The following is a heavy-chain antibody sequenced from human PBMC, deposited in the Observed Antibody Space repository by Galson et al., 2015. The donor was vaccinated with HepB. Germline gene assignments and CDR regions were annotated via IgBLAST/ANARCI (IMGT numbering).Heavy chain of an antibody. J-gene: IGHJ4*02. Sequence: SLRLSCAASGFTFSSYSMNWVRQAPGKGLEWVSSISSSSSYIYYADSVKGRFTISRDNAKNSLYLQMNSLRAEDTAVYYCARLAREGLLGFGEALFFDYWGQGTLVTVSS. CDR1: GFTFSSYS. CDR3: ARLAREGLLGFGEALFFDY. V-gene: IGHV3-21*01. D-gene: IGHD3-10*01. CDR2: ISSSSSYI.